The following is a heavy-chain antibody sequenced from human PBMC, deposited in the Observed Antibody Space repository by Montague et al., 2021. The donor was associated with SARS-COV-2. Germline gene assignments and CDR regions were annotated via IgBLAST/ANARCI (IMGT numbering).Heavy chain of an antibody. CDR2: IHYSGST. Sequence: SETLSLTCTVSGGSISSYFWSWIRHPPGKGLEWIGYIHYSGSTNYNPSLKSRVTISVATTKNQFSWKLRSVTAADTAVYDCARAGDSSRWYWFDPWGQGTLVTVSS. CDR1: GGSISSYF. D-gene: IGHD6-13*01. J-gene: IGHJ5*02. V-gene: IGHV4-59*13. CDR3: ARAGDSSRWYWFDP.